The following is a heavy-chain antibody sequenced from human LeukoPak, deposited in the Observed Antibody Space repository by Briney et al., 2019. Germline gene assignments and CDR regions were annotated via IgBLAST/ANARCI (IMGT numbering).Heavy chain of an antibody. CDR2: INHSGST. D-gene: IGHD5-18*01. J-gene: IGHJ4*02. Sequence: SETLSLTCAVYGGSFSGYYWSWIRQPPGKGLEWIGEINHSGSTNYNPSLKSRVTISVDTSKNQFSLKLSSVTAADTAVYYCASGYSYGMIDYWGQGTLVTVSS. CDR3: ASGYSYGMIDY. CDR1: GGSFSGYY. V-gene: IGHV4-34*01.